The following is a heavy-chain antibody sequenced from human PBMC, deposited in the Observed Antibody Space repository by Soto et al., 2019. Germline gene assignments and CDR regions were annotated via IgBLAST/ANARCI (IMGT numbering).Heavy chain of an antibody. V-gene: IGHV4-4*08. CDR1: GGSISTNY. CDR2: ISSSGYT. CDR3: ASLHGARFDP. J-gene: IGHJ5*02. Sequence: QVQLQESGPGLVKPSETLSLTCTVSGGSISTNYWSWIRQPPGKGLEWIGYISSSGYTNYNASLKSRITKSIDTSKNQFSLKLTSVTAADTAVYYCASLHGARFDPWGQGTLVTVSS. D-gene: IGHD4-17*01.